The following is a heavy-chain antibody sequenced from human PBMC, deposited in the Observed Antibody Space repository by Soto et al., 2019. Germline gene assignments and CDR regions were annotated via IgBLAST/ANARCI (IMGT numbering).Heavy chain of an antibody. Sequence: EVQLVQSGAEVKKPGESLKISCKGSGYSFTTYWIAWVRQMPGKGLEWMGIIYPGDSRTTYSPSFQGQVIISADKSISTVYLQWSSLKASDTAMYYCARDLAYGGNSETFDRWGQGTMVTVSS. D-gene: IGHD4-17*01. CDR3: ARDLAYGGNSETFDR. CDR2: IYPGDSRT. J-gene: IGHJ3*02. CDR1: GYSFTTYW. V-gene: IGHV5-51*03.